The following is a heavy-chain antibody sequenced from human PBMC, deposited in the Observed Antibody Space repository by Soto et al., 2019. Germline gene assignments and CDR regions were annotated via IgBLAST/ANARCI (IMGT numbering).Heavy chain of an antibody. CDR2: IWYDGSNK. CDR3: ARDIWSRVTLGLADY. CDR1: GFTFSSYG. D-gene: IGHD3-3*01. Sequence: GGSLRLSWAASGFTFSSYGMHWVRQVPGKGLEWVAVIWYDGSNKNYAGSAKGRFTIPRDNSRNTLHLQLNSLIVEDTAIYYWARDIWSRVTLGLADYWGRGPLVTSPQ. J-gene: IGHJ4*02. V-gene: IGHV3-33*01.